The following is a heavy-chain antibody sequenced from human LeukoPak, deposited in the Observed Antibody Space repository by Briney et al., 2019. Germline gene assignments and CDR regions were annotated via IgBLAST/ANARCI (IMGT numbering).Heavy chain of an antibody. D-gene: IGHD7-27*01. CDR1: GYRFTIYW. V-gene: IGHV5-51*01. CDR2: IYPSDSDI. CDR3: VRRTTGEYYFDY. J-gene: IGHJ4*02. Sequence: GESLKISCKGSGYRFTIYWIGWVRQMPGRGLEWIGIIYPSDSDIRYSPSFQGQVNISADKSISTAYLQWSSLKASDTAMYYCVRRTTGEYYFDYWGQGTLVTVSS.